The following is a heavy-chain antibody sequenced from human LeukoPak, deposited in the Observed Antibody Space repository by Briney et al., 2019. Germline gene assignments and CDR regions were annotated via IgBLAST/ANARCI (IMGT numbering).Heavy chain of an antibody. J-gene: IGHJ6*02. Sequence: GGSLKISCKGSGYSFTSYWIGWVRQMPEKGLEWMGIIYPGDSDTRYSPSFQGQVTISADKSISTAYLQWSSLKASDTAMYYCARQSPSRSSENGMDVWGQGTTVTVSS. V-gene: IGHV5-51*01. CDR3: ARQSPSRSSENGMDV. CDR2: IYPGDSDT. CDR1: GYSFTSYW. D-gene: IGHD6-25*01.